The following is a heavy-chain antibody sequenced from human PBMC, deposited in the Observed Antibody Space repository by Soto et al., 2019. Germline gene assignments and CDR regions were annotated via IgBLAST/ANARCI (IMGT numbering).Heavy chain of an antibody. J-gene: IGHJ6*02. D-gene: IGHD1-7*01. CDR3: VYDCAKSNYVGDDYFQYCQAV. Sequence: QVQLVQSGAEVKKPGASLKVSCKASGYRFTGYGLHWVRQAPGQGLQWMGWSNPKSGATDYAQKVQGRVTITREMSTNTTYLELSGLRSGETADETDVYDCAKSNYVGDDYFQYCQAVWGQGTAVTVSS. CDR1: GYRFTGYG. CDR2: SNPKSGAT. V-gene: IGHV1-2*02.